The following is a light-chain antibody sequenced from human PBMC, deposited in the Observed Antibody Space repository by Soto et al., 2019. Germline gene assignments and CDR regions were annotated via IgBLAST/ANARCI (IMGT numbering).Light chain of an antibody. CDR1: SSNIESNT. J-gene: IGLJ1*01. Sequence: QSALTQPPSASGTPGQRVIISCSGSSSNIESNTVTWYQQLPGTAPKLVIYGNYDRPSGVPDRFSGSTSGTSASLVIRGLQSEDEADYYCAAWDDILNGYVFGGGTKVTVL. V-gene: IGLV1-44*01. CDR2: GNY. CDR3: AAWDDILNGYV.